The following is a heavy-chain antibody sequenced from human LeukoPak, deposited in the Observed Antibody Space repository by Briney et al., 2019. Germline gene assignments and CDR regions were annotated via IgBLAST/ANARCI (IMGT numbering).Heavy chain of an antibody. D-gene: IGHD6-13*01. CDR1: GFTVRSNH. CDR3: ARATYSSSWYRGAFDI. Sequence: GGSLRLSCAAPGFTVRSNHMSWVRPAPGKGRGGGSVIYSGGSTYYADSVKGRFTISRDNSKNTLYLQMNSLRAEDTAVYYCARATYSSSWYRGAFDIWGQGTMVTVSS. V-gene: IGHV3-53*01. J-gene: IGHJ3*02. CDR2: IYSGGST.